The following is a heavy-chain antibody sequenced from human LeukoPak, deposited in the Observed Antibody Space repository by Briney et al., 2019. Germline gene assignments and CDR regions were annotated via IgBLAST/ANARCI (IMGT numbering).Heavy chain of an antibody. J-gene: IGHJ4*02. Sequence: GGSLRLSCAASGFTFTNYDMSWVRQAPGKGLEWVSTISDSGHSTSYADSVKGRFTISRDNSKNTLYLQMNSLRAEDTALYYCAAGEFYFDFWGQGTLVTVSS. CDR2: ISDSGHST. V-gene: IGHV3-23*01. CDR1: GFTFTNYD. D-gene: IGHD3-16*01. CDR3: AAGEFYFDF.